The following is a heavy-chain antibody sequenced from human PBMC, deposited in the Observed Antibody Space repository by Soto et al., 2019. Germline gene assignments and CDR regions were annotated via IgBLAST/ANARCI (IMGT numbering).Heavy chain of an antibody. V-gene: IGHV4-34*01. Sequence: SETLSLTCAVYGGSFSGYYWSWIRQPPGKGLEWIGEINHSGSTNYNPSLKSRVTISVDMSKNQFSLKLSSVTAADTAVYYCARLHEDDAFDIWGQGTMVTVS. CDR1: GGSFSGYY. CDR2: INHSGST. J-gene: IGHJ3*02. CDR3: ARLHEDDAFDI.